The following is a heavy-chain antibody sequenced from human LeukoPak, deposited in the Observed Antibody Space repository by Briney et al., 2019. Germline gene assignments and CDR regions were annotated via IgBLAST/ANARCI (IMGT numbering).Heavy chain of an antibody. Sequence: PGGSLRLSCAASGFTFSSYGMHWVRQAPGKGLEWVAVISYDGSNKYYADSVKGRFTISRDNSKNTLYLQMNSLRAEDTAVYYCGEDAGDYGDPFWAPDYWGQGTLVTVSS. J-gene: IGHJ4*02. V-gene: IGHV3-30*18. CDR3: GEDAGDYGDPFWAPDY. CDR1: GFTFSSYG. D-gene: IGHD4-17*01. CDR2: ISYDGSNK.